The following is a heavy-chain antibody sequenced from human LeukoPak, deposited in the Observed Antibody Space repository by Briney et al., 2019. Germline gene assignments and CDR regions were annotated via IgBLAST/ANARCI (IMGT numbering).Heavy chain of an antibody. CDR1: GFTFSSYA. V-gene: IGHV3-23*01. CDR2: ISGSGGST. Sequence: GGSLRLSCAASGFTFSSYAMSWVRQAPGKGLEWVSAISGSGGSTYYADSVKGRFTISRDNSKNTLYLQMNSLRAEDTAVYYCAKVGYYYDSSGYYDYWGQGTLVTVSS. D-gene: IGHD3-22*01. CDR3: AKVGYYYDSSGYYDY. J-gene: IGHJ4*02.